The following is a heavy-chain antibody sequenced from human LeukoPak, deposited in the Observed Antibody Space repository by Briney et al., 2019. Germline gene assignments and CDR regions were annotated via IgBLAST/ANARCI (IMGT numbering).Heavy chain of an antibody. D-gene: IGHD1-26*01. CDR3: ARGPRSYSNAFDI. CDR1: GYTFTGYY. V-gene: IGHV1-8*02. Sequence: ASVKASCKASGYTFTGYYMHWVRQAPGQGLEWMGWMNPNSGNTGYAQKFQGRVTMTRNTSISTAYMELSSLRSEDTAVYYCARGPRSYSNAFDIWGQGTMVTVSS. CDR2: MNPNSGNT. J-gene: IGHJ3*02.